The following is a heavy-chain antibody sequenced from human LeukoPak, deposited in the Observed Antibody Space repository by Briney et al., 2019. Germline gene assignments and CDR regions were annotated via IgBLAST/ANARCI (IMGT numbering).Heavy chain of an antibody. J-gene: IGHJ4*02. CDR1: GFTFSSYW. CDR2: TSSDEYTT. Sequence: GGSLRLSCAASGFTFSSYWMHWVRQAPGKGLVWVSHTSSDEYTTSYADSVKGRFTISRDNAKSTLYLQMNSLRDEDTAVYYCARDRGGGCDYWGQGTLVTVSS. V-gene: IGHV3-74*01. D-gene: IGHD6-19*01. CDR3: ARDRGGGCDY.